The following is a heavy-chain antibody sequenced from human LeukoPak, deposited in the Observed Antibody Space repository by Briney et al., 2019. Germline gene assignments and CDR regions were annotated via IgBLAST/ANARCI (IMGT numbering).Heavy chain of an antibody. CDR2: INPKSGGT. D-gene: IGHD5-12*01. J-gene: IGHJ4*02. CDR1: GYTFTGYY. Sequence: ASVKVSCKASGYTFTGYYMHWVRQAPGQGLEWMGRINPKSGGTNYAQNFQGRVTMTMDTSISKAYMELSRLRSDDTAVYYCARAYSGYDRWGQGTLVTVSS. V-gene: IGHV1-2*06. CDR3: ARAYSGYDR.